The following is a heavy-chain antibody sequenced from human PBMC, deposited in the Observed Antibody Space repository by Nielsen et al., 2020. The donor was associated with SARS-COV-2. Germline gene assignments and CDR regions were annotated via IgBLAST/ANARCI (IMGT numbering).Heavy chain of an antibody. J-gene: IGHJ4*02. Sequence: GESLKISCAASGFIFRSYSMNWVRQAPGKGLEWVSGISGSGGDTYYADSVKGRFTISRDNSKNTLYLQMNSLRAEDTAVYYCAKWSGFGFWSGYYTSGFDYWGQGTLVTVSS. D-gene: IGHD3-3*01. CDR1: GFIFRSYS. V-gene: IGHV3-23*01. CDR3: AKWSGFGFWSGYYTSGFDY. CDR2: ISGSGGDT.